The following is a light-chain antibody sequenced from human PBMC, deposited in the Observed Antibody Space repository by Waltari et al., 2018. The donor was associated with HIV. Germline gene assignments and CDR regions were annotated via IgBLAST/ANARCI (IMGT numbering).Light chain of an antibody. J-gene: IGKJ2*01. V-gene: IGKV3-11*01. CDR2: DAS. CDR3: QQRSNWPPYT. Sequence: DIVLTQTPATLSLSLGERANLSCRASQSVSSYLAWYQQKPGQAPRLLIYDASNRATGIPARFSGSGSGTDFTLTISSLEPEDFAVYYCQQRSNWPPYTFGQGTKLEIK. CDR1: QSVSSY.